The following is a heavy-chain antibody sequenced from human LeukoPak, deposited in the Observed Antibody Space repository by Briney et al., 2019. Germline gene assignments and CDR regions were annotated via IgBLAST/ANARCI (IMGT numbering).Heavy chain of an antibody. Sequence: ASVKVSCTASGYTFTTYDINWVRQATGQGLEWMGWMNPNSGNTGYAQKFQGRVTMTRNTSISTAYMELSSLRSEDTAVYYCARLYSSGWSGIEWFDPWGQGTLVTVSS. CDR3: ARLYSSGWSGIEWFDP. V-gene: IGHV1-8*02. CDR1: GYTFTTYD. D-gene: IGHD6-19*01. CDR2: MNPNSGNT. J-gene: IGHJ5*02.